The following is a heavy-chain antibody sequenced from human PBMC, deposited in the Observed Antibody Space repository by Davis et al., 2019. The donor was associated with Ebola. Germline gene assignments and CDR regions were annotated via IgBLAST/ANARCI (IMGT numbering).Heavy chain of an antibody. D-gene: IGHD2-2*01. CDR2: IYYSGST. V-gene: IGHV4-61*01. Sequence: SETLSLTCTVSGGSVSSGSYYWSWIRQPPGKGLEWIGYIYYSGSTNYNPSLKSRVTISVDTSKNQFSLKLSSVTAADTAVYYCARGPRYCSSTSCPYYYYYGMDVWGQGTTVTVSS. J-gene: IGHJ6*02. CDR3: ARGPRYCSSTSCPYYYYYGMDV. CDR1: GGSVSSGSYY.